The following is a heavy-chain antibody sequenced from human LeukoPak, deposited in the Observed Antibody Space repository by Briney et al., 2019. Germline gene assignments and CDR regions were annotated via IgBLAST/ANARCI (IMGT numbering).Heavy chain of an antibody. V-gene: IGHV4-34*01. CDR2: INHSGST. CDR3: AIQRMEAFDM. Sequence: PSETLSLTCAVYGGSFSGYYWSWIRQPPGKGLEWIGEINHSGSTNYNPSLKSRVTISVDTSKNQFSLKLSSVTAADTAVYYCAIQRMEAFDMWGQGTMVTVSS. CDR1: GGSFSGYY. J-gene: IGHJ3*02. D-gene: IGHD6-25*01.